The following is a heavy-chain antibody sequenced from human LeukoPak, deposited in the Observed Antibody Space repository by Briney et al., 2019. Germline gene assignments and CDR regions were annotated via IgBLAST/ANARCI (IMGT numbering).Heavy chain of an antibody. V-gene: IGHV1-8*01. J-gene: IGHJ4*02. CDR1: GYTFANYD. Sequence: ASVKVSCKASGYTFANYDINWVRQATGQGLEWIGWMNPNSGYTGYAQKFQGRVTMTRNTSISTAYMELISLRSEDTAVYYCARTPSSSGLVWFDYWGQGILVAVSS. CDR2: MNPNSGYT. D-gene: IGHD6-19*01. CDR3: ARTPSSSGLVWFDY.